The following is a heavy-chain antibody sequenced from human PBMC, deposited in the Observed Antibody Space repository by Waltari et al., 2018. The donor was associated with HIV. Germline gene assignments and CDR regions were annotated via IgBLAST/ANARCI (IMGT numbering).Heavy chain of an antibody. V-gene: IGHV4-39*01. J-gene: IGHJ3*02. Sequence: QLQLQESGPGLVKPSETLSLTCTVSGGSISSSSYYWGWIRQPPGKGLEWIGSIYYSGSTYYNPSLKRRVTISVDTSKNQFSLKLSSVTAADTAVYYCARHFGTYYYGSGSYSAFDIWGQGTMVTVSS. D-gene: IGHD3-10*01. CDR2: IYYSGST. CDR1: GGSISSSSYY. CDR3: ARHFGTYYYGSGSYSAFDI.